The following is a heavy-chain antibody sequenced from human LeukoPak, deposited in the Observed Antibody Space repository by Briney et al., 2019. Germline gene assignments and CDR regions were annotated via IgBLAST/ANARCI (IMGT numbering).Heavy chain of an antibody. CDR1: DGSINSYY. Sequence: SETLSLTCSVSDGSINSYYWNWIRRPPGKGLEWIGYIYYNGNTNYNPSLKSRVTMSVDTSKNLFSLKVSSVTAADTAVYYCARGRSNYYGMDVWGQGTLVTVSS. D-gene: IGHD1-26*01. CDR2: IYYNGNT. V-gene: IGHV4-59*01. CDR3: ARGRSNYYGMDV. J-gene: IGHJ6*02.